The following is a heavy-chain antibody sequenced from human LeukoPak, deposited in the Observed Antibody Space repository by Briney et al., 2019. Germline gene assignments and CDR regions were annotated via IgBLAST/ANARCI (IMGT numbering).Heavy chain of an antibody. V-gene: IGHV3-20*04. J-gene: IGHJ6*03. CDR2: INWNGGST. D-gene: IGHD6-6*01. CDR1: GFTFDDYG. Sequence: GGSLRLSCAASGFTFDDYGMSWVRHAPGKGLEWVSGINWNGGSTVYADSVKGRFTISRDNAKNSLYLQMNSLRAEDTALYYCARAGSSSFGHGFRADYYYYYYYMDVWGKGTTVTVSS. CDR3: ARAGSSSFGHGFRADYYYYYYYMDV.